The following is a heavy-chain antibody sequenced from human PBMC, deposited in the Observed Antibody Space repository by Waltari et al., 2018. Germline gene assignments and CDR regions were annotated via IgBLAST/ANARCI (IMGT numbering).Heavy chain of an antibody. CDR2: ISGSGGST. J-gene: IGHJ4*02. CDR1: GFTFSSYA. V-gene: IGHV3-23*01. D-gene: IGHD6-25*01. Sequence: EVQLLESGGGLVQPGGSLRLSCAASGFTFSSYAMSWVRQAPGKGLEWVSAISGSGGSTYYADSVKGRFTISRGKSKNTLYLQRNSVGVEDTAVYYCAKGPLAPETPISPYDYWGQGTLVTVSS. CDR3: AKGPLAPETPISPYDY.